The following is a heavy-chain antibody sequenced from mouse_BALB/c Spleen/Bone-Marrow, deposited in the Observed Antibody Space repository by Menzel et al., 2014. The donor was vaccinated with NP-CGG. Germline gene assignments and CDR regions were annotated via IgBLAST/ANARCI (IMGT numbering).Heavy chain of an antibody. V-gene: IGHV1-7*01. CDR3: VRSDY. Sequence: QVQLQQQSGTELAKPGASVKMSCKASGYTFTTHWMHWVKQRPGQGLEWIGYINPSTGYTDYNQKFKDKATLTADKSSSTAYMQLISLTSEDSAVYYCVRSDYWGQGTTLTVSS. CDR2: INPSTGYT. CDR1: GYTFTTHW. J-gene: IGHJ2*01.